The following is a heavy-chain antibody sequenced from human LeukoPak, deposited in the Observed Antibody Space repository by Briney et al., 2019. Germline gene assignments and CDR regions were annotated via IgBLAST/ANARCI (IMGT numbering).Heavy chain of an antibody. CDR1: GGSITSYY. CDR3: AREDYYDSSGYYWGAFDI. D-gene: IGHD3-22*01. Sequence: PSETLYLTCTVSGGSITSYYWSWIRQPPGKGLEWIGYIYYSGRTNYNASLKSRVAISVDTTKHQFSLKLSSVTAADTAVYYCAREDYYDSSGYYWGAFDIWGQGTMVTVSS. CDR2: IYYSGRT. V-gene: IGHV4-59*01. J-gene: IGHJ3*02.